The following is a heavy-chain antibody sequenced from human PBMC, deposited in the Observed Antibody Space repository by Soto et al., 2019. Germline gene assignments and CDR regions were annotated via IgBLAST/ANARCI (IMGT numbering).Heavy chain of an antibody. CDR3: ATWVDYGXFEGFDF. CDR1: GYSFTDYK. Sequence: ASVKVSCKTSGYSFTDYKLHWVRQAPGQGLEWMGWVDPNGGGSNSAQKFQGSVTMTWDTSITTAYLDLTRLTTNDTATYFCATWVDYGXFEGFDFWG. CDR2: VDPNGGGS. J-gene: IGHJ4*01. D-gene: IGHD4-17*01. V-gene: IGHV1-2*04.